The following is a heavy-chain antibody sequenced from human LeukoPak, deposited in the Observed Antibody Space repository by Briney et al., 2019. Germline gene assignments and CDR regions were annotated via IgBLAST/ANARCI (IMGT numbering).Heavy chain of an antibody. CDR1: GFTFSNVW. D-gene: IGHD3-22*01. Sequence: GGSLRLSCAASGFTFSNVWMSWVRQAPGKGLEWVGRIKSKTDDGTTDYAAPVKGRFTISRDDSKNTLYLQMNSLKTEDTAVYYCATHRSYYDSSGYDYWGQGTLVTVSS. CDR2: IKSKTDDGTT. CDR3: ATHRSYYDSSGYDY. V-gene: IGHV3-15*01. J-gene: IGHJ4*02.